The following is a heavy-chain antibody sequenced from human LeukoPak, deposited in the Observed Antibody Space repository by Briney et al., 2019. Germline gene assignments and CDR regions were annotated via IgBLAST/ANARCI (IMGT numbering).Heavy chain of an antibody. CDR2: ISAYNGNT. CDR1: GYTFTSYG. CDR3: ARDPKGPKTTVTTKNWFDP. Sequence: ASVKVSCKASGYTFTSYGISWVRPAPGQGLEWMGWISAYNGNTNYAQKLQGRVTMTTDTSTSTAYMELRSLRSDDTAVYYCARDPKGPKTTVTTKNWFDPWGQGTLVTVSS. J-gene: IGHJ5*02. V-gene: IGHV1-18*01. D-gene: IGHD4-17*01.